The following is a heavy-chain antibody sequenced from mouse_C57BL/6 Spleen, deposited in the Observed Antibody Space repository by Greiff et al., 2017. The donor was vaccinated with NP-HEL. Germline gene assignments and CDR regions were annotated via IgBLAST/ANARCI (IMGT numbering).Heavy chain of an antibody. Sequence: DAGGGLVQPKGSLKLSCAASGFSFNTYAMNWVRQAPGKGLEWAARIRSKSNNYATYYADSVKDRFTISSDDSESMLYLQMNNLKTEDTAMYYCVSELFAYWGQGTLVTVSA. J-gene: IGHJ3*01. V-gene: IGHV10-1*01. CDR1: GFSFNTYA. CDR3: VSELFAY. CDR2: IRSKSNNYAT.